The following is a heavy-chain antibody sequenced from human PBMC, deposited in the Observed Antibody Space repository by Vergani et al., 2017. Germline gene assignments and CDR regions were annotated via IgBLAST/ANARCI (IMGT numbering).Heavy chain of an antibody. D-gene: IGHD6-19*01. CDR1: GGSFNSESYY. CDR3: TRHGRSGWAGYFQH. V-gene: IGHV4-61*02. Sequence: QVQLQESGPGLVKPSQTLSLTCTVSGGSFNSESYYWSWLRQPAGKRLEWIGRIHTNGVIHYNPSLNSRATISVDTSRNQISLKLTSVTAADTAVYYCTRHGRSGWAGYFQHWGQGTLVTASS. CDR2: IHTNGVI. J-gene: IGHJ1*01.